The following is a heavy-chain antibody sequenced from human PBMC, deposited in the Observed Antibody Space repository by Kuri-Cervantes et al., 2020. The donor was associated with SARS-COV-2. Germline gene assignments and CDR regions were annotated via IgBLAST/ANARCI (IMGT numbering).Heavy chain of an antibody. CDR2: IYTGDKT. Sequence: LTCAASGFTVSGNYMSWVRQAPEKGLEWLSVIYTGDKTYYADSVKGRFTISRDNSKNTVYLQMNSLRAEDTAVYYCARDLGGVSGPFDYWGQGTLVTVSS. CDR3: ARDLGGVSGPFDY. V-gene: IGHV3-53*01. J-gene: IGHJ4*02. CDR1: GFTVSGNY. D-gene: IGHD3-16*01.